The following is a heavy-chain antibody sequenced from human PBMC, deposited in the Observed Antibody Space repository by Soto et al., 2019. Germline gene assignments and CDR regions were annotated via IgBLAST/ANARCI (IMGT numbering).Heavy chain of an antibody. Sequence: GSLRLSCAASGFTFSSYAMNWVRQAPGKGLEWVSAISGSGSSTNYADSVKGRFTISRDNSKNTLYLQMNSLRAEDTAVYYCAKDLGRGLYYYYYYGMDVWGQGTTVTVSS. J-gene: IGHJ6*02. CDR1: GFTFSSYA. D-gene: IGHD2-2*02. V-gene: IGHV3-23*01. CDR3: AKDLGRGLYYYYYYGMDV. CDR2: ISGSGSST.